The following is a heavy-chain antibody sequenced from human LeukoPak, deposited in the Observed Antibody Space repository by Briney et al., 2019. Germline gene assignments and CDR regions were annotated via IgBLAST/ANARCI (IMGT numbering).Heavy chain of an antibody. CDR2: ISSSGSTI. D-gene: IGHD3-3*01. CDR3: AKRGYYDFWSGYYWDY. Sequence: GGSLRLSCAASGFTFSSYEMNWVRQAPGKGLEWVSYISSSGSTIYYADSVKGRFTISRDNSKNTLYLQMNSLRAEDTAVYYCAKRGYYDFWSGYYWDYWGQGTLVTVSS. V-gene: IGHV3-48*03. CDR1: GFTFSSYE. J-gene: IGHJ4*02.